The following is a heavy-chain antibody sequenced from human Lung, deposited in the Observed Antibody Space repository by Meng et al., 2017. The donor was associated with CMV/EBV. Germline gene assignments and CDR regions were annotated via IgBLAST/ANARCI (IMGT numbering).Heavy chain of an antibody. CDR3: ARGSSSYFDY. V-gene: IGHV1-8*03. J-gene: IGHJ4*02. CDR2: MNPNSGNT. Sequence: ASXXVSSKGSGYTFTSYDINWVRQATGQGLEWMGWMNPNSGNTAYAQKFQGRVTITTNTSISTAYMELSSLRSEDTAVYYCARGSSSYFDYWGQGTLVTGAS. CDR1: GYTFTSYD. D-gene: IGHD6-13*01.